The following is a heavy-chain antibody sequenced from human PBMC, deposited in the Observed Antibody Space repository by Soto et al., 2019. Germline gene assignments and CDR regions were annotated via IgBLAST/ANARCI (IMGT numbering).Heavy chain of an antibody. CDR2: INPNSGGT. J-gene: IGHJ6*02. Sequence: RASMKVSCKASGYSFAGYYTHWVRKAPGKGLEWMGRINPNSGGTNYAQKFQGRVTMTRDTSISTAYMELSRLRSDDTAVYYCARDVDSGYGNYYYYVMDVWGQGTTVTVSS. CDR1: GYSFAGYY. D-gene: IGHD5-12*01. CDR3: ARDVDSGYGNYYYYVMDV. V-gene: IGHV1-2*02.